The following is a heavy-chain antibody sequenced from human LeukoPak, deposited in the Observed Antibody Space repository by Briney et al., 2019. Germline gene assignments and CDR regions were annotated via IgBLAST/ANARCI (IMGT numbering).Heavy chain of an antibody. J-gene: IGHJ3*02. CDR2: INPNSGGT. CDR3: ARVRITMVRGVLAFDI. V-gene: IGHV1-2*02. CDR1: RYTFTGYY. D-gene: IGHD3-10*01. Sequence: GASVKVSCKASRYTFTGYYMHWVRQAPGQGLEWMGWINPNSGGTNYAQKFQGRVTMTRDTSISTAYMELSRLRSDDTAVYYCARVRITMVRGVLAFDIWGQGTMVTVSS.